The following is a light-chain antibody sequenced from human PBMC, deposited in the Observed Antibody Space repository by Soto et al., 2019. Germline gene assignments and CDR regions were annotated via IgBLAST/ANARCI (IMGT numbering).Light chain of an antibody. CDR1: SSDVGGYNY. V-gene: IGLV2-14*01. CDR2: EVS. Sequence: QSALTQPASVSGSPGQSITITCTGTSSDVGGYNYVSWYQQHPGKAPKVMIYEVSNRPSGVSNRFSGSKSGNTASLTISGLQAEDEADYYCTSYTSSSTPVFGGGPNLTVL. CDR3: TSYTSSSTPV. J-gene: IGLJ3*02.